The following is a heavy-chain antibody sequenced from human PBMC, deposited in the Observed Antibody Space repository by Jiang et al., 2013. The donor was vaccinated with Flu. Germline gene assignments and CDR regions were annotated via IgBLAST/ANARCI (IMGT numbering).Heavy chain of an antibody. J-gene: IGHJ3*02. D-gene: IGHD3-22*01. CDR3: AREAAVWYYCDSSGYYWAFDI. Sequence: GAEVKKPGASVKVSCKASGYTFINYGISWVRQAPGQGLEWMGWISAYNGNTNYAQKLQGRVTMTTDTSTSTAYMELRSLRSDDTAVYYCAREAAVWYYCDSSGYYWAFDIWGQGTMVTVSS. CDR1: GYTFINYG. CDR2: ISAYNGNT. V-gene: IGHV1-18*04.